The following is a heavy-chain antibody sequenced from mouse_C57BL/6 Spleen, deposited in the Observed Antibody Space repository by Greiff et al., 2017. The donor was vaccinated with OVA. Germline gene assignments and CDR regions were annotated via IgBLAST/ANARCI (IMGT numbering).Heavy chain of an antibody. V-gene: IGHV1-76*01. Sequence: QVQLKESGAELVRPGASVKLSCKASGYTFTDYYINWVKQRPGQGLEWIARIYPGSGNTYYNEKFKGKATLTAEKSSSTAYMQLSSLTSEDSAVYFCARRSKGGYYAMDYWGQGTSVTVSS. J-gene: IGHJ4*01. CDR2: IYPGSGNT. CDR3: ARRSKGGYYAMDY. CDR1: GYTFTDYY.